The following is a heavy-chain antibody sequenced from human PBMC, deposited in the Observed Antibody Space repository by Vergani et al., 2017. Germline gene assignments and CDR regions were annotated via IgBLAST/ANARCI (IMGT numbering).Heavy chain of an antibody. J-gene: IGHJ6*03. CDR1: GGSISSGGYY. CDR3: ARDLRTWGYMDG. Sequence: QVQLQESGPGLVKPSQTLSLTCTVSGGSISSGGYYWSWVRQHPGKGLEWVGYIYYSGSTYYNPSLNSRVTISVDTSKNQFSLKLSSVTAADTAVYYCARDLRTWGYMDGWGKGTTVTVSS. CDR2: IYYSGST. V-gene: IGHV4-31*03. D-gene: IGHD3-16*01.